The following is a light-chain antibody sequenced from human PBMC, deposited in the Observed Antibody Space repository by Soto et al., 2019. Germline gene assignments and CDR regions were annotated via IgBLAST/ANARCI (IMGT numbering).Light chain of an antibody. CDR2: QVN. CDR1: SSDVGGYIY. V-gene: IGLV2-14*01. CDR3: SSYTSGTTPLV. Sequence: QSVLTQPASVSGSPGQSITISCTGTSSDVGGYIYVSWYQQHPGKAPKLMIYQVNNRPSGVSNRFPGSKSGNTASLTISALQAEDEADYYCSSYTSGTTPLVFGTGTKVTVL. J-gene: IGLJ1*01.